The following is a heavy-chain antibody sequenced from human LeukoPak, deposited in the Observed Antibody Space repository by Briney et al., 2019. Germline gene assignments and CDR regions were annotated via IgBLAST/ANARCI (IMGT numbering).Heavy chain of an antibody. CDR1: GYSFTSYW. D-gene: IGHD6-13*01. Sequence: GESLKISCQGSGYSFTSYWIGWVLQMPGKGLEWMVIIYPGDSDTRYSPSFQGQVTISADKSISTAYLQWSSLKASDTAMYYCAKLERLSSGPGIPAAGSIDYWGQGTLVTVSS. V-gene: IGHV5-51*01. CDR2: IYPGDSDT. CDR3: AKLERLSSGPGIPAAGSIDY. J-gene: IGHJ4*02.